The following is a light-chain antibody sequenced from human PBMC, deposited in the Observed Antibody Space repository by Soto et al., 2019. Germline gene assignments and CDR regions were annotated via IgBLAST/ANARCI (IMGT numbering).Light chain of an antibody. CDR3: QSYDSRLTVV. CDR2: GNK. J-gene: IGLJ2*01. CDR1: SSNIGAHYE. Sequence: QAVVTQPPSVSGAPGQRVTISCTGNSSNIGAHYEVHWYRQLPGTAPKLLIYGNKYRPSGVPDRFSGSRSGTSASLAITGLQAEDEADYYCQSYDSRLTVVFGGGTKLTVL. V-gene: IGLV1-40*01.